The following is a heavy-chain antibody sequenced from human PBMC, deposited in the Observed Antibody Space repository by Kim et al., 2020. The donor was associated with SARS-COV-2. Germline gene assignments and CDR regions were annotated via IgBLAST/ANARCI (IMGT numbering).Heavy chain of an antibody. V-gene: IGHV3-49*03. Sequence: GGSLRLSCTASGFTFGDYAMSWFRQAPGKGLEWVGFIRSKAYGGTTEYAASVKGRFTISRDDSKSIAYLQMNSLKTEDTAVYYCTRVNILFNWNGLDYWGQGTLVTVSS. CDR1: GFTFGDYA. CDR2: IRSKAYGGTT. CDR3: TRVNILFNWNGLDY. J-gene: IGHJ4*02. D-gene: IGHD1-1*01.